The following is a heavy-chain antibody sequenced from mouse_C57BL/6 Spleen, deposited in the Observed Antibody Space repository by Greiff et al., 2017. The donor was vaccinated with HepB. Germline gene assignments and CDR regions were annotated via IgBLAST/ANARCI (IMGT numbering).Heavy chain of an antibody. J-gene: IGHJ4*01. CDR2: ISSGSSTI. V-gene: IGHV5-17*01. D-gene: IGHD2-3*01. CDR3: ARGWLLRGYAMDY. Sequence: EVKLVESGGGLVKPGGSLKLSCAASGFTFSDYGMHWVRQAPEKGLEWVAYISSGSSTIYYAETVKGRFTISRDNARNTLFLKMTSLRSEDTAMYYCARGWLLRGYAMDYWGQGTPVTVSS. CDR1: GFTFSDYG.